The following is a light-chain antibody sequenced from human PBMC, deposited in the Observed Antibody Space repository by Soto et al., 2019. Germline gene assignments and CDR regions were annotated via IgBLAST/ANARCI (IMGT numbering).Light chain of an antibody. Sequence: QSALTQPPSASGSPGHSVTVSCTGTSSDVGDYNYVSWYQQHPGKAPKLMIYEVNKRPSGVPDRFSGSKSGNTASLTVSGLQDEDEADYYCSSYAGNNNYVFGTGTKVTVL. V-gene: IGLV2-8*01. J-gene: IGLJ1*01. CDR1: SSDVGDYNY. CDR2: EVN. CDR3: SSYAGNNNYV.